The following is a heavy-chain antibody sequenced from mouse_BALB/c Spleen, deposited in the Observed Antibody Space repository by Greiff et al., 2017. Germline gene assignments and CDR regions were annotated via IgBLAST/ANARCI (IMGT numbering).Heavy chain of an antibody. CDR1: GFSLTSYG. CDR2: IWAGGST. CDR3: ARGVTTVVADY. Sequence: VQVVESGPGLVAPSQSLSITCTVSGFSLTSYGVHWVRQPPGKGLEWLGVIWAGGSTNYNSALMSRLSISKDNSKSQVFLKMSSLQTDDTAMYYCARGVTTVVADYWGQGTTLTVSS. V-gene: IGHV2-9*02. D-gene: IGHD1-1*01. J-gene: IGHJ2*01.